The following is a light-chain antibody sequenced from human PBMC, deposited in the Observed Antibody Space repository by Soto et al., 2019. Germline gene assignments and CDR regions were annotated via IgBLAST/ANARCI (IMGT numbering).Light chain of an antibody. CDR3: SSYTSSSTRV. Sequence: QSLLTQPAPVSAPPGQSITISCTGISSDVGGYNYVSWYQQHPGKAPKLMIYDVSNRPSGVSNRFSGSKSGNTASLTISGLQAEDEADYYCSSYTSSSTRVFGTRTKVT. CDR2: DVS. J-gene: IGLJ1*01. CDR1: SSDVGGYNY. V-gene: IGLV2-14*01.